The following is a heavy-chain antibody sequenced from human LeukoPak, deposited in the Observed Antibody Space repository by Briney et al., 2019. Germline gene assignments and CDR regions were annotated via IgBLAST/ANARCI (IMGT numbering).Heavy chain of an antibody. CDR3: AKAYDILAGYYLDY. J-gene: IGHJ4*02. CDR1: GFTFSSYA. D-gene: IGHD3-9*01. CDR2: TSGSGGST. V-gene: IGHV3-23*01. Sequence: GGSLRLSCAASGFTFSSYAMSWVRQAPGKGLEWVSATSGSGGSTYYADSVKGRFTISRDNSKNTLYLQMNSLRAEDTAVYYCAKAYDILAGYYLDYWGQGTLVTVSS.